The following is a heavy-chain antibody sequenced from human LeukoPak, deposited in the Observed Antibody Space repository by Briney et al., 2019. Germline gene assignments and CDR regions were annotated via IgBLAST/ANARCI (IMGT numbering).Heavy chain of an antibody. CDR3: ARDLPRTGAFDI. CDR2: IYYSGST. Sequence: SETLSLTCTVSGGSISSYYWSWIRQSPGKGLEWIANIYYSGSTNYNPSLKSRVTISIDTSKNQFSLKLNSVTAADTAIYYCARDLPRTGAFDIWGQGTMVTVSS. D-gene: IGHD1-14*01. J-gene: IGHJ3*02. V-gene: IGHV4-59*01. CDR1: GGSISSYY.